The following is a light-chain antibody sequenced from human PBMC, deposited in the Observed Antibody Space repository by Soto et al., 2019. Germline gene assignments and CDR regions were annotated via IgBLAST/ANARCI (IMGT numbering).Light chain of an antibody. V-gene: IGLV1-40*01. CDR1: TSNIGAGYD. Sequence: HSVLTQPPSVSGAPGQRVIVSCTGSTSNIGAGYDVHWYQQLPGTSPKLLIFANSNRPSGVPDRFSASRSGSSASLTITGLQAEDEADYYCQSYDTSLSGSYVFGSGTKVT. J-gene: IGLJ1*01. CDR2: ANS. CDR3: QSYDTSLSGSYV.